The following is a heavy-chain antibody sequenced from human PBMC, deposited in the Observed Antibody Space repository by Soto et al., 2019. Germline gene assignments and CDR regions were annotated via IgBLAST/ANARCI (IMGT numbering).Heavy chain of an antibody. CDR2: TYYRSKWYN. CDR1: GDSVSSNSAA. V-gene: IGHV6-1*01. J-gene: IGHJ3*02. CDR3: ARDLFRYGDSVMCAFDI. Sequence: SQTLSLTCAISGDSVSSNSAAWNWIRQSPSRGLEWLGRTYYRSKWYNDYAVSVKSRITINPDTSKNQFSLQLNSVTPEDTAVYYCARDLFRYGDSVMCAFDIWGQGTMVTVSS. D-gene: IGHD4-17*01.